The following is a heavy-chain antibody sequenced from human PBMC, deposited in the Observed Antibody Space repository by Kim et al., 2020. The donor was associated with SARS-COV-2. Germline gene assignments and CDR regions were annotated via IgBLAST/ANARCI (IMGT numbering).Heavy chain of an antibody. Sequence: SETLSLTCAVYGGSFSGYYWSWIRQPPGKGLEWIGEINHSESTNYNPSLKSRVTISVDTSKNQFSLKLSSVTAADTAVYYCARGRFQYYDYVWGSYYYFDYWGQGTLVTVSS. CDR1: GGSFSGYY. CDR3: ARGRFQYYDYVWGSYYYFDY. V-gene: IGHV4-34*01. J-gene: IGHJ4*02. D-gene: IGHD3-16*01. CDR2: INHSEST.